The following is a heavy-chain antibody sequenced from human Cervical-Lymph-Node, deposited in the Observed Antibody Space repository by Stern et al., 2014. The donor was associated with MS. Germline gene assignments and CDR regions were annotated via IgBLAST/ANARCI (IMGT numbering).Heavy chain of an antibody. D-gene: IGHD5-24*01. V-gene: IGHV4-59*01. CDR1: GGSIRSYY. CDR2: IHSSGTT. CDR3: ARGAETATPWDF. Sequence: QLQLQESGPGLVQPSETLSLTCTVSGGSIRSYYWSWIRQPPGKGLEWMWYIHSSGTTDDKSSLKRRASISVDTSKNQFSLNLNSVTAADTALYYCARGAETATPWDFWGQGTLVTVSS. J-gene: IGHJ4*02.